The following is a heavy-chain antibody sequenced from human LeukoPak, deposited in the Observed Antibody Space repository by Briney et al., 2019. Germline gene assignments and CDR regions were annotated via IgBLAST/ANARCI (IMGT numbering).Heavy chain of an antibody. J-gene: IGHJ4*02. CDR2: INHSGSM. CDR3: ARGDADFWRSFDY. CDR1: GGSFSGYY. V-gene: IGHV4-34*01. D-gene: IGHD3-3*01. Sequence: PSETLSLTCAVYGGSFSGYYWSWIRQPPGKGLEWIGEINHSGSMNYSPSLKRPVTISQDTSKNQFSLKLSSVTAADTAVYYCARGDADFWRSFDYWGQGTLVTVSS.